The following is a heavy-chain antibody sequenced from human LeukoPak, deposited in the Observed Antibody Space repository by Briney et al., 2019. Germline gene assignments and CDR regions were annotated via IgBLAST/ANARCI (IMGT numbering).Heavy chain of an antibody. CDR2: IDYSGYT. CDR1: GGSISSYY. J-gene: IGHJ6*03. V-gene: IGHV4-59*12. D-gene: IGHD1-26*01. CDR3: ARGGGSYPYYYYYYMDV. Sequence: SETLSLTCTVSGGSISSYYWSWIRQPPGKGLEWIGYIDYSGYTNYNPSLKSRVTISVDKSKNQFSLKLSSVTAADTAVYYCARGGGSYPYYYYYYMDVWGKGTTVTVSS.